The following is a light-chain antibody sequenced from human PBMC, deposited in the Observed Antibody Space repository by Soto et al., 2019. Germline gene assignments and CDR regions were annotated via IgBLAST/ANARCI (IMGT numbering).Light chain of an antibody. CDR1: SSDVGRYNY. Sequence: QSALTQPRSVSASPGQSVTISCTGTSSDVGRYNYVSWYQQHPGKAPKLMIYDVAERPSGVPDRFSGSKSGDTASLTISGLQVEDEADYYCCAYVGSYGCVFGGGTKLTVL. V-gene: IGLV2-11*02. CDR3: CAYVGSYGCV. CDR2: DVA. J-gene: IGLJ3*02.